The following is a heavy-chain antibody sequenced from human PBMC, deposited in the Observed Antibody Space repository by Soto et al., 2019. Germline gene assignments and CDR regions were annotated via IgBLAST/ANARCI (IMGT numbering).Heavy chain of an antibody. Sequence: WSVVDGTIGDSGDCWGRIRKPPGKGLEWIGSIYYSGSTYYNPSLKSRVAISVDTSKNQFSLKLSSVTAADTAVYYCARPSPLSSSSWYFFDYWGQGTLVTVSS. CDR3: ARPSPLSSSSWYFFDY. D-gene: IGHD6-13*01. CDR2: IYYSGST. V-gene: IGHV4-39*01. J-gene: IGHJ4*02. CDR1: DGTIGDSGDC.